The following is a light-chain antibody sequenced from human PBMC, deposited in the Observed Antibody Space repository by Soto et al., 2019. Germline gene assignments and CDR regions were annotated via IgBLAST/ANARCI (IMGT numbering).Light chain of an antibody. J-gene: IGKJ5*01. CDR1: QSVSSW. Sequence: DIQMTQSPSTLSASVGDRVTITCRASQSVSSWLAWYQQKPGKAPKLLIFDASSLESGVPSRFGGSGSGTEFTLTISSLQPDDFATYYCQQSYSTPITFGQGTRLEIK. V-gene: IGKV1-5*01. CDR3: QQSYSTPIT. CDR2: DAS.